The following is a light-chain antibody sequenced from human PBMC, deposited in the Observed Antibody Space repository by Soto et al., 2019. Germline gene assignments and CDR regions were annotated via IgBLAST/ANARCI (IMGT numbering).Light chain of an antibody. CDR1: QSVSSSY. Sequence: EIVLTQSPGTLSLSPGERATLSCRASQSVSSSYLAWYQQKPGQAPRLLIYGASSRATGIPDRFSGSGSGTDFTLTRSRLEPEDFAVYYCQQYGSSPPMYTFGQGTKLEIK. CDR2: GAS. J-gene: IGKJ2*01. V-gene: IGKV3-20*01. CDR3: QQYGSSPPMYT.